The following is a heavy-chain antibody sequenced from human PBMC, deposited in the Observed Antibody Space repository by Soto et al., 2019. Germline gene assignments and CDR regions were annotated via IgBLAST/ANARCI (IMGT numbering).Heavy chain of an antibody. CDR1: GGTFSDFI. J-gene: IGHJ6*02. V-gene: IGHV1-69*13. Sequence: ASVKVSCKASGGTFSDFIMNWVRQTPGQGLEWMGGIVPMFGTPTYAEKFKGRVTISATGSTSTAYMELTSLRSEDTAVYYCARNGTYSSSLSQYSGMDVWGQGTTVTVSS. CDR2: IVPMFGTP. D-gene: IGHD6-6*01. CDR3: ARNGTYSSSLSQYSGMDV.